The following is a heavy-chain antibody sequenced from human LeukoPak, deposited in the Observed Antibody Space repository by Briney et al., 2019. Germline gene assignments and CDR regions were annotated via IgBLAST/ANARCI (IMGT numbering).Heavy chain of an antibody. CDR2: ISGYNGNT. V-gene: IGHV1-18*01. Sequence: ASVKASRKASGYTFTSYGISWVRQAPGQGLEWMGWISGYNGNTNYAQKLQGRVAMTTDTSTSTAYMELRSLRSDDTAVYYCARTPVGFNTVTPTDVRYWGQGTLVTVSS. CDR1: GYTFTSYG. J-gene: IGHJ4*02. CDR3: ARTPVGFNTVTPTDVRY. D-gene: IGHD4-17*01.